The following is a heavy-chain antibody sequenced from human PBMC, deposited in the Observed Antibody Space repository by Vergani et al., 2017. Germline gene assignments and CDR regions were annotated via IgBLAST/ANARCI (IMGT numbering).Heavy chain of an antibody. Sequence: QLQLQESGPGLVKPSETLSLTCAVYGGSFSGYYWSWIRQPPGKGLEWIGEINHSGSTNYNPSLKSRVTISVDTSKNQFSLKLSSVTAADTAVYYCARGRSPPYYDFWSGYYTGGYDYWGQGTLVTVSS. CDR1: GGSFSGYY. J-gene: IGHJ4*02. V-gene: IGHV4-34*01. CDR2: INHSGST. D-gene: IGHD3-3*01. CDR3: ARGRSPPYYDFWSGYYTGGYDY.